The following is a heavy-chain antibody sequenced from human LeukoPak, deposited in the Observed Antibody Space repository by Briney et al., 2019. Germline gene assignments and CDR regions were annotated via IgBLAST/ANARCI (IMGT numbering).Heavy chain of an antibody. V-gene: IGHV1-2*02. D-gene: IGHD3-22*01. CDR3: ARVGHYYDSSGYYTFDF. CDR1: GYTFTDYY. Sequence: ASVKVSCKASGYTFTDYYLHWVRQAPGQGLEWLGWINPNSDGTNNAQKFQGRVTMTRDTSISTAYMELSRLRSGDTAVYYCARVGHYYDSSGYYTFDFWGQGTLVTVSS. J-gene: IGHJ4*02. CDR2: INPNSDGT.